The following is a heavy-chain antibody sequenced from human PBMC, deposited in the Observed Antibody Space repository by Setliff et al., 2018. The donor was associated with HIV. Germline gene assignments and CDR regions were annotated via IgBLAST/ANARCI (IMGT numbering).Heavy chain of an antibody. J-gene: IGHJ4*02. CDR3: ARTRGYSRYYFDY. D-gene: IGHD5-18*01. CDR2: SYYTGST. V-gene: IGHV4-59*01. CDR1: GGSISTYY. Sequence: SETLSLTCTVSGGSISTYYWGWIRQAPGKGLEWIGYSYYTGSTHYNPSLKSRVTMSVDTSKIQFSLKMTSVTAADTAVYYCARTRGYSRYYFDYWGQGTLVTVSS.